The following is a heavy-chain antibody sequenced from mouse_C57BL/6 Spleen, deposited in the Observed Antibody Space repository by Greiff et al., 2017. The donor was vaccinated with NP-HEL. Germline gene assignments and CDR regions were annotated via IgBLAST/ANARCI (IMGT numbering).Heavy chain of an antibody. Sequence: VKLMESGPELVKPGASVKISCKASGYAFSSSWMNWVKQRPGKGLEWIGRIYPGDGDTNYNGKFKGKATLTADKSSSTAYMQLSSLTSEDSAVYFCARNPSYYSNYGGYFDVWGTGTTVTVSS. D-gene: IGHD2-5*01. J-gene: IGHJ1*03. CDR3: ARNPSYYSNYGGYFDV. CDR2: IYPGDGDT. V-gene: IGHV1-82*01. CDR1: GYAFSSSW.